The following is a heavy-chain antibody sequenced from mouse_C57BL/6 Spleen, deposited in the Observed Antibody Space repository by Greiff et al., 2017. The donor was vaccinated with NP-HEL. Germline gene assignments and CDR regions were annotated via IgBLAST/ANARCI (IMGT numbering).Heavy chain of an antibody. CDR3: ARSGSSGYDYFDY. J-gene: IGHJ2*01. D-gene: IGHD3-2*02. CDR1: GYTFTSYT. Sequence: VQLKESGAELARPGASVKMSCKASGYTFTSYTMHWVKQRPGQGLEWIGYINPSSGYTKYNQKFKDKATLTADKSSSTAYMQLSSLTSEDSAVYYCARSGSSGYDYFDYWGQGTTLTVSS. CDR2: INPSSGYT. V-gene: IGHV1-4*01.